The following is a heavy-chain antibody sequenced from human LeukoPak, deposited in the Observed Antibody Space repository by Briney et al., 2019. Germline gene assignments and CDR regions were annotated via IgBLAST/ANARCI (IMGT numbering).Heavy chain of an antibody. CDR3: ARSPRYYDTSGYYQFDY. J-gene: IGHJ4*02. Sequence: GGSLRLSCAASGFTFGSYEMNWVRQAPGKGLEWVSYISSSGSTIYYADSMKGRFTISRDNAKNSLYLQMNSLRADDTAVYYCARSPRYYDTSGYYQFDYWGQGTLVTVSS. V-gene: IGHV3-48*03. CDR2: ISSSGSTI. D-gene: IGHD3-22*01. CDR1: GFTFGSYE.